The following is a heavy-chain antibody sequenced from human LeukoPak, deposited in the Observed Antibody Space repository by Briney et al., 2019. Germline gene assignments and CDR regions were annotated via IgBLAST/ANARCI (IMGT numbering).Heavy chain of an antibody. CDR1: GFSFGDYA. CDR2: IRSKAYGCTT. D-gene: IGHD2-15*01. Sequence: KTGGSLRLSCTASGFSFGDYAMSWLRQAPGKGLEWVGFIRSKAYGCTTEYAASVKGRFTISRDDSKSIAYLQMNSLKTEDTAVYYCTPYSRYCSGGSCSTLGFYGLDVWGKGTTVTVSS. V-gene: IGHV3-49*05. J-gene: IGHJ6*04. CDR3: TPYSRYCSGGSCSTLGFYGLDV.